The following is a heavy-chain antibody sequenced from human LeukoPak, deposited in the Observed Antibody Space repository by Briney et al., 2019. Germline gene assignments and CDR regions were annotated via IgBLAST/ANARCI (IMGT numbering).Heavy chain of an antibody. CDR3: ARDRSNNHYYHSNLSLRSGFDY. Sequence: GASVKVSCKASGYTFTSYDINWVRQATGQGLEWMGRINPNSGGTNYAQKFQGRVTMTRDTSISTAYMELSRLRSDDTAVYYCARDRSNNHYYHSNLSLRSGFDYWGQGTLVTVSS. D-gene: IGHD3-22*01. CDR1: GYTFTSYD. CDR2: INPNSGGT. J-gene: IGHJ4*02. V-gene: IGHV1-2*06.